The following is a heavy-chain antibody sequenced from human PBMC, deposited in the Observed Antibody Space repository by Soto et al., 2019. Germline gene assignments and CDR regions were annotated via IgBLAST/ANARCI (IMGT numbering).Heavy chain of an antibody. CDR1: GFTFSSYA. Sequence: GGSMRISSAASGFTFSSYAMSWVRQAPGKGLEWVSAITDSGAASHYADSVKGRFTVSRDNSKNTLYLQMNSLRADDTAVYYCARDLSVVFDYWGQGTLVTVSS. CDR3: ARDLSVVFDY. J-gene: IGHJ4*02. CDR2: ITDSGAAS. D-gene: IGHD2-15*01. V-gene: IGHV3-23*01.